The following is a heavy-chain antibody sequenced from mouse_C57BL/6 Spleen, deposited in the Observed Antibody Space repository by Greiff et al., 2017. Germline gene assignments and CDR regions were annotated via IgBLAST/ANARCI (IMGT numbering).Heavy chain of an antibody. CDR3: ARSGIYYYGSSQFAY. CDR1: GYAFSSYW. J-gene: IGHJ3*01. D-gene: IGHD1-1*01. V-gene: IGHV1-80*01. Sequence: QVQLQQSGAELVKPGASVKISCKASGYAFSSYWMNWVKQRPGKGLEWIGQIYPGDGDTNYNGKFTGKATLTADKSSSTAYMQLSSLTSEDSAVYFCARSGIYYYGSSQFAYWGQGTLVTVSA. CDR2: IYPGDGDT.